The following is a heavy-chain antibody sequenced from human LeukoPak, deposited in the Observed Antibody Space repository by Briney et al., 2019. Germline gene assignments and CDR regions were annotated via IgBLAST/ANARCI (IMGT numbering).Heavy chain of an antibody. D-gene: IGHD3-9*01. V-gene: IGHV3-21*01. CDR3: ARDNFVYDAFDI. Sequence: PGGSLRLSCAASGFTFSSYSMNWVRQAPGKGLEWVSSISSAGTYIYYADSMKGRFTISRDNAKSSLYLQMNSLRAEDTAVYYCARDNFVYDAFDIWGQGTMVTVSS. CDR1: GFTFSSYS. CDR2: ISSAGTYI. J-gene: IGHJ3*02.